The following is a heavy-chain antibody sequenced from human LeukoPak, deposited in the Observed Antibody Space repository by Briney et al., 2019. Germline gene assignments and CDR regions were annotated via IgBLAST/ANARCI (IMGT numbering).Heavy chain of an antibody. J-gene: IGHJ4*02. V-gene: IGHV1-2*06. D-gene: IGHD3-22*01. CDR1: GYTFTGYY. CDR2: INPNSGGT. Sequence: ASVKVSCKASGYTFTGYYMHWVRQAPGQGLEWMGRINPNSGGTNYAQKFQGRVTMTRDTSISTAYMELSRLRSDDTAVYYCARDRHYYGSSGHFDYWGQGTLVTVSS. CDR3: ARDRHYYGSSGHFDY.